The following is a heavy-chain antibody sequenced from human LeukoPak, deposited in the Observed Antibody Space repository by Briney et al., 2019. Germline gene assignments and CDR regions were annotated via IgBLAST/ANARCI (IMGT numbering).Heavy chain of an antibody. CDR3: ASMGYSYGYPYYYYYYYMDV. V-gene: IGHV3-23*01. J-gene: IGHJ6*03. CDR2: ISGSGGST. D-gene: IGHD5-18*01. CDR1: GFTFTSYA. Sequence: GGSLRLSCAASGFTFTSYAMSWVRQAPGKGLEWVSAISGSGGSTYYADSVKGRFTISRDNAKNSLYLQMNSLRAEDTAVYYCASMGYSYGYPYYYYYYYMDVWGKGTTVTVSS.